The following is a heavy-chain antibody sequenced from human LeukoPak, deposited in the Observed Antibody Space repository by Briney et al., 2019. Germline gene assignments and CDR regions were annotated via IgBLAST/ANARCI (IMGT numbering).Heavy chain of an antibody. V-gene: IGHV3-53*04. CDR3: ARGFITMVRGVIMYAFDI. CDR1: GFTFSDYY. J-gene: IGHJ3*02. CDR2: IYSGGST. D-gene: IGHD3-10*01. Sequence: PGGSLRLSCAASGFTFSDYYMSWVRQAPGKGLEWVSVIYSGGSTYYADSVKGRFTISRHNSKNTLYPQMNSLRAEDTAVYYCARGFITMVRGVIMYAFDIWGQGTMVTVSS.